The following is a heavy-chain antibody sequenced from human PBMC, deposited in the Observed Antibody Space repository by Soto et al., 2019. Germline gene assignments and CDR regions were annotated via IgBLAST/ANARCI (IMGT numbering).Heavy chain of an antibody. CDR3: ARDTYGSGAGY. CDR2: ISAYNGNT. CDR1: GYTFTSYG. V-gene: IGHV1-18*01. Sequence: QVQLVQSGAEVKKPGASVKVSCKASGYTFTSYGISWVRQAPGQGLEGMGWISAYNGNTNYAQKLQGRVTMTTDTSTSTGYMELRSPRSDNTAVYYCARDTYGSGAGYWGQGTLVTVSS. J-gene: IGHJ4*02. D-gene: IGHD3-10*01.